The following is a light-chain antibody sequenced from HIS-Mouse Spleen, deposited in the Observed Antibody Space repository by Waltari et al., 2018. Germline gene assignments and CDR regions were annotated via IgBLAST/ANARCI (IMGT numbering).Light chain of an antibody. Sequence: QSALTQPASVSGSPGQSITISCTGTSSDVGSYNLVSWYQQHPGKAPKLMSDEGSRRPSGVSNRFSVSKSGNTASLTLSGLQAEDEADYYCCSYAGSSTFVVFGGGTKLTVL. J-gene: IGLJ2*01. CDR2: EGS. CDR3: CSYAGSSTFVV. CDR1: SSDVGSYNL. V-gene: IGLV2-23*03.